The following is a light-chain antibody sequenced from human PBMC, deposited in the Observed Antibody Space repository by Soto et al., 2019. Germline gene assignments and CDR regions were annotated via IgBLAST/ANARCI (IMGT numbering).Light chain of an antibody. CDR3: SSYTSSTNYV. Sequence: QSALTQPPSASGSPGQSVTISCTGTSSDVGGYDYVSWYQQHPGKAPKLIIYEVSRRPSGVPDRFSGSKSGNTASLTVSGLQAEDEADYYCSSYTSSTNYVFGTGTKVTVL. CDR2: EVS. CDR1: SSDVGGYDY. J-gene: IGLJ1*01. V-gene: IGLV2-8*01.